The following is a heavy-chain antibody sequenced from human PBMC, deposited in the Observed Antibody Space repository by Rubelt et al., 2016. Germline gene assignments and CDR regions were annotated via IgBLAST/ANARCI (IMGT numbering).Heavy chain of an antibody. D-gene: IGHD4-17*01. CDR2: IYRSGST. J-gene: IGHJ4*02. CDR3: ARVAQIAYGDYGSDY. V-gene: IGHV4-34*01. Sequence: QVQLQQWGAGLLKPSETLSLTCAVYRGSFSGYYWSWIRQPPGKGLEWIGSIYRSGSTYYNPSLKCRLTISVDTSKNQFSLKLSSVTAADTAVYYCARVAQIAYGDYGSDYWGQGTLVTVSS. CDR1: RGSFSGYY.